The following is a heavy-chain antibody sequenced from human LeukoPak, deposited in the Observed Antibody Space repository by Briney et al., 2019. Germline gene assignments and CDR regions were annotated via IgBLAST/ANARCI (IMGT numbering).Heavy chain of an antibody. D-gene: IGHD6-19*01. CDR2: IKKDGGEE. J-gene: IGHJ4*02. Sequence: PGGSLRLSCAASGFTFSFYWMSWVRQAPGKGLEWVANIKKDGGEEYYVDSVKGRFTITRDNAQNSLYLQMNSLRAEDTAVYYCARFYDTGWYGHFDYWGQGALVAVSS. V-gene: IGHV3-7*01. CDR1: GFTFSFYW. CDR3: ARFYDTGWYGHFDY.